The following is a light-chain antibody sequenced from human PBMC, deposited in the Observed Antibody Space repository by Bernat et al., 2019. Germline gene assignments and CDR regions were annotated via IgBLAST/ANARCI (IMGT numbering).Light chain of an antibody. J-gene: IGKJ4*01. V-gene: IGKV3-11*01. CDR2: EAT. CDR1: QSVSSY. Sequence: EIVLTQSPATLSLSPGERATLSCRASQSVSSYLGWYQQKPGQAPRLLIYEATNRATGIPARFSGSGSGTDFTLTISSLEPEDFAVYYCQHRRNWPLTFGGGTKVEIK. CDR3: QHRRNWPLT.